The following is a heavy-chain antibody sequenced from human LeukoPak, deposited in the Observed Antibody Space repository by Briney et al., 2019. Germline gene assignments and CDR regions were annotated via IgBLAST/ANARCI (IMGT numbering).Heavy chain of an antibody. J-gene: IGHJ4*02. V-gene: IGHV3-23*01. CDR3: ARFYCSGGSCYELNY. Sequence: PGGSLRLSCAASGFIFSNYGMNWVRQAPGKGLEWVAAISASGSATSYADSVRGRFTISRDNSKSTTYLQMNSLRAEDTAVYYCARFYCSGGSCYELNYWGQGTLVTVSS. CDR1: GFIFSNYG. CDR2: ISASGSAT. D-gene: IGHD2-15*01.